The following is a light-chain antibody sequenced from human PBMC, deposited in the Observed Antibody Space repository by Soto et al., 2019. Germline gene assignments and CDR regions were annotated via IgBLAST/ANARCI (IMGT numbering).Light chain of an antibody. V-gene: IGKV3-15*01. CDR1: QSVSSN. CDR3: QQYNNWPPWT. Sequence: EIVMTQSPATLSVSPGERATPSCRASQSVSSNLAWYQQKPGQAPRLLIYGASTRATGIPARFSGSGSGTEFTLTISSLQSEDFAVYYCQQYNNWPPWTFRQGTKVEIK. CDR2: GAS. J-gene: IGKJ1*01.